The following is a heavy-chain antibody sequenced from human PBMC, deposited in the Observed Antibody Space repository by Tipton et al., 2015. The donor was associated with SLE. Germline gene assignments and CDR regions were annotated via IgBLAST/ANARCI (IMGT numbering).Heavy chain of an antibody. D-gene: IGHD1-26*01. J-gene: IGHJ3*02. CDR3: ARQVGAKAFDI. CDR2: IFNSGST. CDR1: GGSINSGGYY. V-gene: IGHV4-31*03. Sequence: TLSLTCTVSGGSINSGGYYWSWIRQHPGKGLEWVGYIFNSGSTYGGSSYYNPSLKSRVTISLDTSKNQFSLRLSSVTAADTAVYYCARQVGAKAFDIWGQGTMVTVSS.